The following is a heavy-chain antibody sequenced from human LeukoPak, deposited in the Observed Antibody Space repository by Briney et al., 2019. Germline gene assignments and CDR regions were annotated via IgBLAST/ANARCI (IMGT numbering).Heavy chain of an antibody. CDR1: GFTFHSYS. J-gene: IGHJ4*02. Sequence: GGSLRLSCAASGFTFHSYSVHWVRQAPGKRLEWVSSISSSSSYIYYADSVKGRFTISRDKTKNSLYLDMYSLRAQATTVYYCAREPDDYGDLVDYWGQGTLVTVSS. D-gene: IGHD4-17*01. CDR3: AREPDDYGDLVDY. V-gene: IGHV3-21*01. CDR2: ISSSSSYI.